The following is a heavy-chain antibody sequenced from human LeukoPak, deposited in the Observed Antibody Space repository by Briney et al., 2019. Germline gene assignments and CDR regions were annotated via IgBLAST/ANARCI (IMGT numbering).Heavy chain of an antibody. V-gene: IGHV3-53*01. D-gene: IGHD5-18*01. CDR1: GFTVSSNY. CDR2: IYSGGST. J-gene: IGHJ4*02. CDR3: ARGAQGYGYVYYFDY. Sequence: PGGSLRLSCAASGFTVSSNYMSWVRQAPGKGLEWVSVIYSGGSTYYADSVKGRFTISRDNPKNTLYLQMNSLRAEDTAVYYCARGAQGYGYVYYFDYWGQGTLVTVSS.